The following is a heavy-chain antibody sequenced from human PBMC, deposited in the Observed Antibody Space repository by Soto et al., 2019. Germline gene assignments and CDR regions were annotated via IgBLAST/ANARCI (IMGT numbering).Heavy chain of an antibody. Sequence: QVQLVQSGAEVKKPGASVKVSCNASGYTFTGYYMHWVRQAPGQGPEWMGWINTNSGGTTYAQKFQGRVTVTRDTSISTAYMELSSLRSDDTAVYYWARGGSSSLDYWGQGTLVTVSA. CDR2: INTNSGGT. V-gene: IGHV1-2*02. J-gene: IGHJ4*02. D-gene: IGHD6-6*01. CDR3: ARGGSSSLDY. CDR1: GYTFTGYY.